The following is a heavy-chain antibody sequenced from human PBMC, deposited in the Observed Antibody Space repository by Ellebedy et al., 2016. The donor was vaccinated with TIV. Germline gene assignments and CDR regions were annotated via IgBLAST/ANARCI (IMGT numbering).Heavy chain of an antibody. CDR2: ISSSSTYI. D-gene: IGHD5-18*01. CDR1: GFTFSSYS. V-gene: IGHV3-21*01. CDR3: ARRWDTAMVMGSDFDC. Sequence: GESLKISCAASGFTFSSYSMNWIRQAPGKGLEWVSSISSSSTYIYYADSVTGRFTISRDNAKNSLYLQMNSLRAEDTAVYYCARRWDTAMVMGSDFDCWGQGTLVTVSS. J-gene: IGHJ4*02.